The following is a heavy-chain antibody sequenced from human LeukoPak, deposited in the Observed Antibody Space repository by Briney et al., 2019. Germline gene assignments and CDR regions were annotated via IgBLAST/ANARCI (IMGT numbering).Heavy chain of an antibody. CDR1: GYPISSGSD. Sequence: PSGTLSPTCTVSGYPISSGSDWGSIRQPPGKGLEWVGSIYHSGSTYYNPSLKRRVTISVDTSKNQFSLKLSSVTAADTAVYYCAREGSDDAFDIWGQGTMVTVSS. CDR2: IYHSGST. V-gene: IGHV4-38-2*02. CDR3: AREGSDDAFDI. D-gene: IGHD6-25*01. J-gene: IGHJ3*02.